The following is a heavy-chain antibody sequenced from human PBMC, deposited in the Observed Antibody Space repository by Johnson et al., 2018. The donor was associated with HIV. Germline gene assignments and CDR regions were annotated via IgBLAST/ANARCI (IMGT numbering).Heavy chain of an antibody. CDR3: AKVYSVGATLLAAFDI. CDR1: GSTFSSYA. CDR2: MSGSGGST. Sequence: VQLVESGGGLVQPGGYLRLSCAASGSTFSSYAMSWFRQAPGKGLEWVSGMSGSGGSTSYADSVTGRFTSSRDKSKNTLYLQMNSLRVEDTAVYYCAKVYSVGATLLAAFDIWGQGTMVTVSS. D-gene: IGHD1-26*01. J-gene: IGHJ3*02. V-gene: IGHV3-23*04.